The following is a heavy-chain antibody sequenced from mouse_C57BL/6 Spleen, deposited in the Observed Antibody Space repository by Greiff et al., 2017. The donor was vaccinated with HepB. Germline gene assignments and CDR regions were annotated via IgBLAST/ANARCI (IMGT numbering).Heavy chain of an antibody. CDR1: GFNIKDYY. Sequence: VQLQQSGAELVKPGASVKLSCTASGFNIKDYYMHWVKQRTEQGLEWIGRIDPEDGETKYAPKFQGKATITADTSSNTADLQLSSLTSEDTAVYYCARSLYDYDRGFAYWGQGTLVTVSA. J-gene: IGHJ3*01. D-gene: IGHD2-4*01. CDR3: ARSLYDYDRGFAY. V-gene: IGHV14-2*01. CDR2: IDPEDGET.